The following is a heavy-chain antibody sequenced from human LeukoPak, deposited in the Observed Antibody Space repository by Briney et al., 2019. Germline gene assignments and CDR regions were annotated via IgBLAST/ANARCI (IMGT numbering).Heavy chain of an antibody. V-gene: IGHV4-59*12. CDR2: IYYSGST. D-gene: IGHD6-13*01. CDR1: GGSISSYY. CDR3: ARGGGSTQLVSELIFDY. J-gene: IGHJ4*02. Sequence: SETLSLTCTVSGGSISSYYWSWIRQPPGKGLEWIGYIYYSGSTNYNPSLKSRVTISVDTSKNQFSLKLSSVTAADTAVYYCARGGGSTQLVSELIFDYWGQGTLVTVSS.